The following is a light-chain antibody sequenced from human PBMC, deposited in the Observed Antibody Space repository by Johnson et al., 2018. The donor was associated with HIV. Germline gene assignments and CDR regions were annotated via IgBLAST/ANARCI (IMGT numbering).Light chain of an antibody. CDR1: GSNIGNNY. CDR3: GAWDNSLSGTSYV. J-gene: IGLJ1*01. Sequence: QSVLTQPPSVSAAPGQKVTISCSGSGSNIGNNYVSWYQQLPGTAPKLLIYDNNKRPSGIPDRFSGSKSGTSATLGITGLQTGDEADYYCGAWDNSLSGTSYVVGTGTKVTVL. CDR2: DNN. V-gene: IGLV1-51*01.